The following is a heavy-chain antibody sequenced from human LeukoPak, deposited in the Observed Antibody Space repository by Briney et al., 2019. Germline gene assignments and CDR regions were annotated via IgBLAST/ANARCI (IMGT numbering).Heavy chain of an antibody. CDR1: GYTFTSYD. D-gene: IGHD3-10*01. J-gene: IGHJ4*02. CDR2: MNPNSGNA. Sequence: ASVKVPCKASGYTFTSYDINWVRQATGQGLVLMGWMNPNSGNAGYAQRFQGRVTMTRNTSISTAYMELSSLRSEDTAVYYCARGRVHELLYLCYWGQGTLVTVSS. V-gene: IGHV1-8*01. CDR3: ARGRVHELLYLCY.